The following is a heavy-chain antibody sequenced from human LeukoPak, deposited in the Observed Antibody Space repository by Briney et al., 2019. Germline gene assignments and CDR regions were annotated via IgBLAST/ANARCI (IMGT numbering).Heavy chain of an antibody. CDR3: ASLFSGYCSSTSCPSDY. J-gene: IGHJ4*02. Sequence: ASVKLSCKASGYTVTSYGISWVRQAPGQGLVWMSCISAYSGNTNYAQKLQGRVTMTTDTSTSTAYMELASLRSDDTAVYYCASLFSGYCSSTSCPSDYWGQGTLVTVSS. CDR2: ISAYSGNT. CDR1: GYTVTSYG. D-gene: IGHD2-2*01. V-gene: IGHV1-18*01.